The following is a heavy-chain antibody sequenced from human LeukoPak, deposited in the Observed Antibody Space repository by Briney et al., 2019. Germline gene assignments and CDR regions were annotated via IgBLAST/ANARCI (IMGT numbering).Heavy chain of an antibody. V-gene: IGHV3-74*01. D-gene: IGHD2-15*01. J-gene: IGHJ4*02. Sequence: PGGSLRLSCVASGLTFNNYWMHWVRQVPGKGLVWVSRINSDGSYTSYLDSVKGRFTISRDNAKNTLYLQMNSLRAEDTAMYYCASQIVVVVAATGTTRSNDYWGQGTLVTVSS. CDR2: INSDGSYT. CDR3: ASQIVVVVAATGTTRSNDY. CDR1: GLTFNNYW.